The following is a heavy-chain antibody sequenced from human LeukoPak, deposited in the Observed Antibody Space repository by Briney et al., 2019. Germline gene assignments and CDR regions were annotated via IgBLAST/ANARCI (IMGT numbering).Heavy chain of an antibody. D-gene: IGHD3-10*01. V-gene: IGHV4-59*01. CDR1: GGSISTYY. CDR3: ARYGSGTYRQFDY. J-gene: IGHJ4*02. Sequence: SETLSLTCTVSGGSISTYYWSWIRQPPRKGLEWIGYIYYTGSTNYNPSLKSRVTISVDTSRNHFSLKLSSVTAADTAVYYCARYGSGTYRQFDYWGQGTLVTVSS. CDR2: IYYTGST.